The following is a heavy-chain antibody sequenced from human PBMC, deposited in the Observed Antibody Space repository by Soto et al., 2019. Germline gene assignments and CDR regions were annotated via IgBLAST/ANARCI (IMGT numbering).Heavy chain of an antibody. Sequence: EAQLVESGGGLVEPGGSLRVSCAASGFSFSDAWMIWVRQAPGKGLEWVGRIKSKAHGETADYAAPVKGRFTISRDDSKNTVYLQMNSLKIEDTAVYYCTTGVDGYDRFGYWGQGTLVTVSS. D-gene: IGHD5-12*01. CDR2: IKSKAHGETA. J-gene: IGHJ4*02. V-gene: IGHV3-15*07. CDR3: TTGVDGYDRFGY. CDR1: GFSFSDAW.